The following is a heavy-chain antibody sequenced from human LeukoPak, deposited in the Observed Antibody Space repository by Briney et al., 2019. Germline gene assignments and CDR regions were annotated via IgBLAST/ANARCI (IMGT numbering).Heavy chain of an antibody. D-gene: IGHD5-18*01. CDR2: ISNSSSTI. V-gene: IGHV3-48*01. CDR1: GCIFSNYN. CDR3: ARALGYSYGYAVDY. J-gene: IGHJ4*02. Sequence: GGSLRLSCAASGCIFSNYNMNWVRQTPGKGLDWLSYISNSSSTIYYAYSVNGRFTIAGDNATNSPYMQMNSLRAEDTAVYYCARALGYSYGYAVDYWGQGTLVTVSS.